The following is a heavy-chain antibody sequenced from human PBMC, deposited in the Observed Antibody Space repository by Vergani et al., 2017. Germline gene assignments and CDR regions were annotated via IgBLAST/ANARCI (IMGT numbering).Heavy chain of an antibody. CDR1: GYTFTSYG. D-gene: IGHD2-2*01. Sequence: QVQLVQSGAEVKKPGASVKVSCKASGYTFTSYGISWVRQAPGQGLEWMGWISAYNGNTNYAQKLQGRVTMTTDTSTSTAYMEPRSLRSDDTAVYYCARDPDIVVVPAAPYYYYYYGMDVWGQGTTVTVSS. J-gene: IGHJ6*02. CDR3: ARDPDIVVVPAAPYYYYYYGMDV. CDR2: ISAYNGNT. V-gene: IGHV1-18*04.